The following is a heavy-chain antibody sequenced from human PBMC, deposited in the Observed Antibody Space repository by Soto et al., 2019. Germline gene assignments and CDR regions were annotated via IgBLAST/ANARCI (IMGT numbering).Heavy chain of an antibody. CDR1: GFTFSSYS. Sequence: EVQLVESGGGLVQPGGSLRLSCAASGFTFSSYSMNWVRQAPGKGLEWVSYISSSSSTIYYADSVKGRFTISRDNAKNSLYLQMNSLRDEDTAVYYCASSINMVRGRVGNWGQGTLVTVSS. CDR3: ASSINMVRGRVGN. V-gene: IGHV3-48*02. CDR2: ISSSSSTI. D-gene: IGHD3-10*01. J-gene: IGHJ4*02.